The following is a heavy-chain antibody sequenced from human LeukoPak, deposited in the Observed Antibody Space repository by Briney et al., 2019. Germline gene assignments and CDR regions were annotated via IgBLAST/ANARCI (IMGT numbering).Heavy chain of an antibody. CDR1: GFTFSSYT. CDR2: ISSDSGTI. Sequence: GGSLRLSCAASGFTFSSYTMNWVRQAPGKGLEWVSYISSDSGTIYYADSVKGRFTISRDNSKNTLYLQMNSLRAEDTALYYCARDRRYYDSSGYYFHWYFDLWGRGTLVTVSS. J-gene: IGHJ2*01. CDR3: ARDRRYYDSSGYYFHWYFDL. V-gene: IGHV3-48*01. D-gene: IGHD3-22*01.